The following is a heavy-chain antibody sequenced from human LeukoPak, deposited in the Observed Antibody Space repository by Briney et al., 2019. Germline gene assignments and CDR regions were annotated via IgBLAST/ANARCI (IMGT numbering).Heavy chain of an antibody. CDR2: INPNSGGT. J-gene: IGHJ4*02. CDR1: GYTFTSYG. CDR3: ARDGSGYYRFDY. Sequence: ASVKVSCKASGYTFTSYGISWVRQAPGQGLEWMGWINPNSGGTNYAQKFQGWVTMTRDTSISTAYMELSRLRSDDTAVYYCARDGSGYYRFDYWGQGTLVTVSS. V-gene: IGHV1-2*04. D-gene: IGHD3-3*01.